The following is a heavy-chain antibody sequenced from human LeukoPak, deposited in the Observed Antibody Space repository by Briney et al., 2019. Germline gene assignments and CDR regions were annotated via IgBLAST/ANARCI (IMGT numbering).Heavy chain of an antibody. V-gene: IGHV3-48*03. J-gene: IGHJ4*02. Sequence: GGSLRLSCAASGFTFSSYEMNWVRQAPGKGLEWVSYISTSGSTIYYADSVKGRFTIPRDNAKNSLYLQMNSLRAEDTAIYYCARQWLTPFDYWGQGTLVTVSS. CDR2: ISTSGSTI. CDR3: ARQWLTPFDY. D-gene: IGHD6-19*01. CDR1: GFTFSSYE.